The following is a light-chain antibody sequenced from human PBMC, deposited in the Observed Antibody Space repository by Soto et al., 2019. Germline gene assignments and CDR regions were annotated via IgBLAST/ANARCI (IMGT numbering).Light chain of an antibody. J-gene: IGLJ1*01. CDR2: GNS. V-gene: IGLV1-40*01. Sequence: QSVLTQQPSVSGAPGQRGTISFTGSGSNIGAGYDVHWYQQLPGTAPKLLIYGNSNRPSGVPDRFSGSKSGTSASLAITGLQAEDEADYYCQSYDSSLSGYVFGTGTKVTVL. CDR1: GSNIGAGYD. CDR3: QSYDSSLSGYV.